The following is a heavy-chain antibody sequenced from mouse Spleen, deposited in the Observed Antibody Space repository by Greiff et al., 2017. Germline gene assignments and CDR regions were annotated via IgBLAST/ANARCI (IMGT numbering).Heavy chain of an antibody. CDR1: GFSLTSYG. CDR3: ARNSLLRLQGLDY. D-gene: IGHD1-2*01. CDR2: IWSGGST. Sequence: QVQLQQSGPGLVQPSQSLSITCTVSGFSLTSYGVHWVRQSPGKGLEWLGVIWSGGSTDYNAAFISRLSISKDNSKSQVFFKMNSLHADDTAIYYCARNSLLRLQGLDYWGQGTTLTVSS. V-gene: IGHV2-2*01. J-gene: IGHJ2*01.